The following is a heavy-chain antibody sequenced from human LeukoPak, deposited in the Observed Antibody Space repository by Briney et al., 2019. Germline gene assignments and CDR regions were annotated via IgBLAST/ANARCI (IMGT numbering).Heavy chain of an antibody. CDR3: ARPPDGDLNYFDY. J-gene: IGHJ4*02. D-gene: IGHD4-17*01. V-gene: IGHV1-2*02. CDR1: GYTFTGYY. CDR2: INPNSGGT. Sequence: GASLKVSCKASGYTFTGYYMHWVRQAPGQGLEWMGWINPNSGGTNYAQKCQGRVTMTRDTSISTAYMELSRLRSDDTAVYYCARPPDGDLNYFDYWGQGTLVTVSS.